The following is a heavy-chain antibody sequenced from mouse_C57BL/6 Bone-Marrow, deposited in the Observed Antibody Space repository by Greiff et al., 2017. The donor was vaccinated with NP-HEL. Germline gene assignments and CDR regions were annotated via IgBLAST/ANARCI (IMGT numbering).Heavy chain of an antibody. Sequence: EVQLQQSGAELVRPGASVKLSCTASGFNIKDYYMHWVKQRPEQGLEWIGRIDPEDGDTEYAPKFQGKATMTADKSSSTAYLQLSSLTSEDTAFYDCTTVGLRYYAMDYWGQGTSVTVSS. D-gene: IGHD2-4*01. J-gene: IGHJ4*01. CDR1: GFNIKDYY. CDR2: IDPEDGDT. CDR3: TTVGLRYYAMDY. V-gene: IGHV14-1*01.